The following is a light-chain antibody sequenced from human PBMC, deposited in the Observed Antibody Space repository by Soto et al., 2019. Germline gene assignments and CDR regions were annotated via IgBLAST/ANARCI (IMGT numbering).Light chain of an antibody. J-gene: IGLJ1*01. V-gene: IGLV1-44*01. Sequence: QSVLTQPPSASGTPGQRVTISCYGSSSNMGSNTVHWFQQFPGTAPRLLISTNDQRPSGVPDRFIGPNSGTSASLAISGLQFEDEAGYYCAVWDDGLNAHVFGTGTKVTV. CDR3: AVWDDGLNAHV. CDR1: SSNMGSNT. CDR2: TND.